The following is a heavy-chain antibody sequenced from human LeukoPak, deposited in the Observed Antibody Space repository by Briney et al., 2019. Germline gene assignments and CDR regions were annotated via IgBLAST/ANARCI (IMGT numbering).Heavy chain of an antibody. CDR2: IWYDGSNK. V-gene: IGHV3-33*01. D-gene: IGHD6-13*01. Sequence: GRSLRLSCAASGLIFSSYGMHWVRQAPGKGLERVAVIWYDGSNKYYADSVKGRFTISRDNSKNTLYLQMNSLRAEDTAVYYCARDAGRSSAYFDYWGQGTLVTVSS. CDR1: GLIFSSYG. J-gene: IGHJ4*02. CDR3: ARDAGRSSAYFDY.